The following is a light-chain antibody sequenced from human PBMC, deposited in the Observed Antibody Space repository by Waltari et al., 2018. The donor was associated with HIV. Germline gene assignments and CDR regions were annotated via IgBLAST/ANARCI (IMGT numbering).Light chain of an antibody. J-gene: IGLJ3*02. CDR2: KDS. CDR3: ESADSSLWV. Sequence: SYELTQPPSVSVSPGQTARITCSGDALPKQYAYWYQQKAGQAPVLVIYKDSERPSGVPERFSGSSSGTTVTLTSSGVQAEDEADYYCESADSSLWVFGGGTKLTVL. V-gene: IGLV3-25*03. CDR1: ALPKQY.